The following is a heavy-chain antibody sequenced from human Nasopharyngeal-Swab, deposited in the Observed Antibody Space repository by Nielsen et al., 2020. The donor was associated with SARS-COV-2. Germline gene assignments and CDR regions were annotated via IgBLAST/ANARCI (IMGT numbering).Heavy chain of an antibody. CDR1: GFSFSTFW. CDR3: AQDLGGFGGY. CDR2: INTDGRRT. D-gene: IGHD4-23*01. Sequence: GESLKISCAASGFSFSTFWMHWVRQVPGEGLVWVSRINTDGRRTNYAESVKGRFTISRDNVKNMLYLQMNNLRPEDTAVYYCAQDLGGFGGYWGQGTLATVSS. J-gene: IGHJ4*02. V-gene: IGHV3-74*01.